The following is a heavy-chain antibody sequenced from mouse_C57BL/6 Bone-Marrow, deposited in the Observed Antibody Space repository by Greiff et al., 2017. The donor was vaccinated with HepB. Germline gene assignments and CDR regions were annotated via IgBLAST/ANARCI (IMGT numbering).Heavy chain of an antibody. D-gene: IGHD2-4*01. CDR2: INPYNGGT. CDR1: GYTFTDYY. CDR3: ARMGRLRRNFDY. Sequence: EVKLQESGPVLVKPGASVKMSCKASGYTFTDYYMNWVKQSHGKSLEWIGVINPYNGGTSYNQKFKGKATLTVDKSSSTAYMELNSLTSEDSAVYYCARMGRLRRNFDYWGQGTTLTVSS. J-gene: IGHJ2*01. V-gene: IGHV1-19*01.